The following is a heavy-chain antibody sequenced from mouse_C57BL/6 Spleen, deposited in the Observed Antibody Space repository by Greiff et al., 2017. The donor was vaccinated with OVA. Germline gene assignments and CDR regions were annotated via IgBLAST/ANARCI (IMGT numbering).Heavy chain of an antibody. CDR3: ATYYYGGLYFDY. J-gene: IGHJ2*01. V-gene: IGHV14-2*01. CDR2: IDPEDGET. CDR1: GFNIKDYY. Sequence: VQLQQSGAELVKPGASVKLSCTASGFNIKDYYMHWVKQRPEQGLEWIGRIDPEDGETKYAPEFQGKATITADTSSNTAYLQLSSLTSEYTAVYYCATYYYGGLYFDYWGQGTTLTVSS. D-gene: IGHD1-1*01.